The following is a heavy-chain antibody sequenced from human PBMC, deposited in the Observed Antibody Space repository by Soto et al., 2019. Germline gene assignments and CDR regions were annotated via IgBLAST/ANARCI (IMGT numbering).Heavy chain of an antibody. CDR2: ISAYNGNT. D-gene: IGHD2-15*01. Sequence: ASVKVSCKASGYIFTSYGISWVRQAPGQGLEWMGWISAYNGNTNYAQKLQGRVTMTTDTSTSTAYMELRSLRSDDTAVYYCARDRSALGYCSGGSCWAYDYWGQGTLVTVSS. J-gene: IGHJ4*02. CDR1: GYIFTSYG. V-gene: IGHV1-18*01. CDR3: ARDRSALGYCSGGSCWAYDY.